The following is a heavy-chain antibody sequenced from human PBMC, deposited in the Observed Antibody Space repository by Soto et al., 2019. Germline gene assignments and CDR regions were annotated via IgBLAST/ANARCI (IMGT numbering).Heavy chain of an antibody. V-gene: IGHV1-69*12. D-gene: IGHD4-4*01. J-gene: IGHJ6*02. CDR3: ARVRMTTHYYYYGMDV. Sequence: QVQLVQSGAEVKKPGSSVKVSCKASGGTFSSYAISWVRQAPGQGLEWMGGIIPIFGTANYAQKFQGRVTITADESTSTAYRELSSLRSEDTAVYYCARVRMTTHYYYYGMDVWGQGTTVTVSS. CDR1: GGTFSSYA. CDR2: IIPIFGTA.